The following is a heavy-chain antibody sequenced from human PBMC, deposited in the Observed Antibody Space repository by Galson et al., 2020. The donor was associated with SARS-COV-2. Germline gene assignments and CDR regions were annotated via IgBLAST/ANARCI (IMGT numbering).Heavy chain of an antibody. CDR2: VYPSGTT. J-gene: IGHJ2*01. D-gene: IGHD3-22*01. V-gene: IGHV4-38-2*02. Sequence: SETLSLTCTVSGYSVSTTNYWGWVRQPPGRVLEWIGSVYPSGTTYYNPSLKSRVTISVDTSKNQFSLRLDSVTAADTALYYCARQGVNMIVLVTVPGWYFDLWGRGTLVTVSS. CDR3: ARQGVNMIVLVTVPGWYFDL. CDR1: GYSVSTTNY.